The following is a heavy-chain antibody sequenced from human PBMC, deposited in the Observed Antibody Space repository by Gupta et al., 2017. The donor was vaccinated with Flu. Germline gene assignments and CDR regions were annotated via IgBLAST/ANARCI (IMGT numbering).Heavy chain of an antibody. CDR2: INHSGST. J-gene: IGHJ6*02. CDR1: GGSFSGYY. V-gene: IGHV4-34*01. D-gene: IGHD2-2*02. CDR3: ARGRMVPAAINYYYYGMDV. Sequence: QVQLQQWGAGLLKPSETLSLTCAVYGGSFSGYYWSWIRQPPGKGLEWIGEINHSGSTNYNPSLKSRVTISVDTSKNQFSLKLSSVTAADTAVYYCARGRMVPAAINYYYYGMDVWGQGTTVTVAS.